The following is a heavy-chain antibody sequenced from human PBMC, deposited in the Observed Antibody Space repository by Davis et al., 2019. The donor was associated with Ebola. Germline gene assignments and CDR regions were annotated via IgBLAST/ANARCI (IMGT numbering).Heavy chain of an antibody. Sequence: GESLKISCAASGFTFSSYGMHWVRQAPGKGLEWVAVISYDGSNKYYADSVKGRFTISRDNSKNTLYLQMNSLRAEDTAVYYCAKDRGIVATMGGILGDPFDPWGQGTLVTVSS. CDR1: GFTFSSYG. CDR2: ISYDGSNK. D-gene: IGHD5-12*01. CDR3: AKDRGIVATMGGILGDPFDP. J-gene: IGHJ5*02. V-gene: IGHV3-30*18.